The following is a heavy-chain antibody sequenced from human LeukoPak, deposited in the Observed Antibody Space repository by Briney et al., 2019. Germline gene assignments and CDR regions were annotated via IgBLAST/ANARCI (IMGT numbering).Heavy chain of an antibody. CDR2: INPNSGGT. CDR1: GYTFTGYY. Sequence: ASVKVSCKASGYTFTGYYMHWVRQAPGQGLEWMGWINPNSGGTNYAQKFQGRVTMTRDTSISTAYMELSRLRSDDTAVYYCARYYDSSGYPFDYWGQGTLVTASS. J-gene: IGHJ4*02. CDR3: ARYYDSSGYPFDY. D-gene: IGHD3-22*01. V-gene: IGHV1-2*02.